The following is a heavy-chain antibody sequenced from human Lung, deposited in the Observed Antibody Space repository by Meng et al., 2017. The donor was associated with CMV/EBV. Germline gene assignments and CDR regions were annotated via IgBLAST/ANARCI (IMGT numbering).Heavy chain of an antibody. CDR2: IPHRGSS. J-gene: IGHJ1*01. D-gene: IGHD3-10*01. V-gene: IGHV4-4*02. Sequence: QEQLRASGPALGKPSATLSHTCAVSGDSINNHNGWAWVRQPPGKGLEWIGEIPHRGSSAYNPSLKSRVSMSIDKSKNQFSLKLTSVTAADTAVYHCLRRSGGSVWGQGTLVTVSS. CDR1: GDSINNHNG. CDR3: LRRSGGSV.